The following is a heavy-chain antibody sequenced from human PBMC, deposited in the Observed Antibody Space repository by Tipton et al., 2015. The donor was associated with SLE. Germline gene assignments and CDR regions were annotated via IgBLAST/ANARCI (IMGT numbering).Heavy chain of an antibody. Sequence: TLSLTCTVPGGSINNSYWNWIRQPPGKAPEWIGYIYYSGSTNYNPSLKSRVTISVDTSKNQISLQLSSVTAADTAVYYCASSYSDYGMDVWDQGP. J-gene: IGHJ6*02. CDR1: GGSINNSY. D-gene: IGHD3-10*01. V-gene: IGHV4-59*01. CDR2: IYYSGST. CDR3: ASSYSDYGMDV.